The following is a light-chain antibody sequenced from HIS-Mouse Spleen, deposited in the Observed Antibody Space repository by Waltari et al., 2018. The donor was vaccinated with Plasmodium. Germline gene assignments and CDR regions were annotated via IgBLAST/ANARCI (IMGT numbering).Light chain of an antibody. Sequence: QSALTQPASVSGSPGQSITISCTGTSSHVGGYNCASWYQQHPGKAPKLMIYEVSNRPSGVSNRFSGSKSGNTASLTISGLQAEDEADYYCSSYTSSSTPYVFGTGTKVTVL. CDR3: SSYTSSSTPYV. V-gene: IGLV2-14*01. CDR2: EVS. J-gene: IGLJ1*01. CDR1: SSHVGGYNC.